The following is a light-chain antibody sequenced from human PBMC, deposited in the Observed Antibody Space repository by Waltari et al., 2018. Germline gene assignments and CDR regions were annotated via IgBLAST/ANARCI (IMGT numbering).Light chain of an antibody. CDR1: QPVSSNY. CDR2: GAS. Sequence: EILLTQSPGTLSLSPGERATLPCRASQPVSSNYLAWYQHKPGQAPRLLIHGASSRATGIPDRFSGGGSGTDFTLTISRLEPEDFAVYYCQQYGSSPQTFGGGTKVEIK. CDR3: QQYGSSPQT. J-gene: IGKJ4*01. V-gene: IGKV3-20*01.